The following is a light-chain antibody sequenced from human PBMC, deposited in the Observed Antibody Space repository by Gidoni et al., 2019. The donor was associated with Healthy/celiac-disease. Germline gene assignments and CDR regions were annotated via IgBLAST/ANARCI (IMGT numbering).Light chain of an antibody. CDR3: QQYNNWPNLT. CDR1: QSVSSN. Sequence: EIVMTQSPATLSVSPGERATLSCRASQSVSSNLAWYQQKPGQAPRLLIYGASTRATGIPARFSGSGSGTEFTLTISSLQSEDFAVYYCQQYNNWPNLTFXPXTKVDIK. J-gene: IGKJ3*01. V-gene: IGKV3-15*01. CDR2: GAS.